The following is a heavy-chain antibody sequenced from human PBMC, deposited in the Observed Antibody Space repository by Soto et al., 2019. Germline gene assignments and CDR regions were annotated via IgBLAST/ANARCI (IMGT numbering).Heavy chain of an antibody. CDR2: IYYSGST. CDR3: ARVKGRGLERPSDNSYYFDY. V-gene: IGHV4-61*08. D-gene: IGHD1-1*01. Sequence: PSETLSLTCAVSGGSISSGVYSWSWIRQPPGKGLEWIGYIYYSGSTNYNPSLKSRVTISVDTSKNQFSLKLSSVTAADTAVYYCARVKGRGLERPSDNSYYFDYWGQGTLVTVSS. J-gene: IGHJ4*02. CDR1: GGSISSGVYS.